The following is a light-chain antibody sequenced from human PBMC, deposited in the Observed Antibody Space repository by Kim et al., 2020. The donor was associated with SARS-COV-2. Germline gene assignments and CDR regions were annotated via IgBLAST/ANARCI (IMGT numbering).Light chain of an antibody. CDR2: GKN. CDR1: SLRSYY. V-gene: IGLV3-19*01. J-gene: IGLJ2*01. CDR3: NSRDSSGNHVV. Sequence: LGQTDRITCEGDSLRSYYASWYQQKPGQAPVLVIYGKNNRPSGIPDRFSGSSSGNTASLTITGAQAEDEADYYCNSRDSSGNHVVFGGGTQLTVL.